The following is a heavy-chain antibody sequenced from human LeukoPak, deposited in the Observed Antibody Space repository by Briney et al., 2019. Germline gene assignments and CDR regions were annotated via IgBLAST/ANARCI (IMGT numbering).Heavy chain of an antibody. Sequence: PGGSLRLSCTVSGFTVSSNSMSWVRQAPGKGLEWVANIKQDGSEKYYVDSVKGRFTISRDNAKNSLYLQMNSLRAEDTAVYYCARESYSSGPGQHWGQGTLVTVSS. D-gene: IGHD6-19*01. CDR1: GFTVSSNS. CDR2: IKQDGSEK. V-gene: IGHV3-7*01. CDR3: ARESYSSGPGQH. J-gene: IGHJ1*01.